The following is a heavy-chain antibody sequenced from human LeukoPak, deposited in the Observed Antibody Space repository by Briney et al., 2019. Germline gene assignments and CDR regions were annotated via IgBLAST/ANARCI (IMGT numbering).Heavy chain of an antibody. CDR2: ISAYNGNT. D-gene: IGHD3-22*01. J-gene: IGHJ4*02. V-gene: IGHV1-18*01. Sequence: RRASVKVSCKASGYTFTSYGISWVRQAPGQGLEWMGWISAYNGNTNYAQKLQGRVTTTTDTSTSTAYMELRSLRSDDTAVYYCARVSSYYYDSSGYPIDYWGQGTLVTVSS. CDR1: GYTFTSYG. CDR3: ARVSSYYYDSSGYPIDY.